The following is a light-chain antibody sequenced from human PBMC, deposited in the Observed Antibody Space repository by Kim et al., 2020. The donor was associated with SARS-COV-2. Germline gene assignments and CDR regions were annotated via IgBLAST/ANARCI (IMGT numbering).Light chain of an antibody. Sequence: SSELTQDPAVSVPLGQTVRITCQGDSLRSYYASWYQQKPGQAPIVVISGKNNRPSGIPDRFSGSSSGNTASLTITGAQAEDEADYCCSSRDSNGYVLFGGGTKLTVL. V-gene: IGLV3-19*01. CDR3: SSRDSNGYVL. CDR1: SLRSYY. CDR2: GKN. J-gene: IGLJ2*01.